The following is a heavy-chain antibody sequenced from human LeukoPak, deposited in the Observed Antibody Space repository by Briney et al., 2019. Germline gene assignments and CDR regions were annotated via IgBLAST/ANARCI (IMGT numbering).Heavy chain of an antibody. CDR2: INHSGST. J-gene: IGHJ6*03. CDR1: GFTFSDYY. CDR3: ARLSDNLVRGVIWYYMDV. Sequence: GSLRLSCAASGFTFSDYYMSWIRQAPGKGLEWIGEINHSGSTNYNPSLKSRVTISVDTSKNQFSLKLSSVTAADTAVYYCARLSDNLVRGVIWYYMDVWGKGTTVTISS. D-gene: IGHD3-10*01. V-gene: IGHV4-34*01.